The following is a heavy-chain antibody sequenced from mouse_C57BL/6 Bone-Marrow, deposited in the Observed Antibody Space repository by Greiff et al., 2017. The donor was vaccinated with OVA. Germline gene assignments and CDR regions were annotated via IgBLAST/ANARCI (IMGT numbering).Heavy chain of an antibody. V-gene: IGHV1-61*01. J-gene: IGHJ2*01. CDR3: ARHPWDVSYCDY. CDR1: GYTFTSYW. CDR2: IYPSDSET. Sequence: QVQLQQPGAELVRPGSSVKLSCKASGYTFTSYWMDWVKQRPGQGLEWIGNIYPSDSETHYNQTFKDKATLTVDKSSSTAYMQLRSLSSYDSAVYYCARHPWDVSYCDYWGQGTTLTVSS. D-gene: IGHD4-1*01.